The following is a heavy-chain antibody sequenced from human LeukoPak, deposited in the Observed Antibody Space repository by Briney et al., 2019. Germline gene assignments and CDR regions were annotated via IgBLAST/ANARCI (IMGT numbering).Heavy chain of an antibody. D-gene: IGHD3-3*01. J-gene: IGHJ4*02. V-gene: IGHV3-30*02. CDR1: GFTFSSYG. Sequence: GGSLRLSCAASGFTFSSYGMHWVRQAPGKGLEWVAFIRYDGSDKYYADSVKGRFTISRDNSKNTLYLQMNSLRAEDTAVYYCAKDSSVFGVVITHFDYWGQGTLVTVSS. CDR3: AKDSSVFGVVITHFDY. CDR2: IRYDGSDK.